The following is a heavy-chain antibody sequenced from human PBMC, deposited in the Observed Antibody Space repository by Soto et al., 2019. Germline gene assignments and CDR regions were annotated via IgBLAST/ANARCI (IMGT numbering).Heavy chain of an antibody. CDR3: ASLGIGYIAYYYYGMDV. CDR2: INSDGSGT. V-gene: IGHV3-74*01. Sequence: EVQLVESGGGLVQPGGSLRLSCAASGFTFSSYWMHWVRQAPGKGLVWVSRINSDGSGTSYADSVKGRFTISRDNAKNTLSQQMNSLRAEDTAVYYCASLGIGYIAYYYYGMDVWGQGTTVAVSS. CDR1: GFTFSSYW. J-gene: IGHJ6*02. D-gene: IGHD6-13*01.